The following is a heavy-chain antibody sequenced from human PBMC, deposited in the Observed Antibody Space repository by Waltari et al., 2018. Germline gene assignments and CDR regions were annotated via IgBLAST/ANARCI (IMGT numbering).Heavy chain of an antibody. J-gene: IGHJ4*02. D-gene: IGHD1-26*01. CDR2: LYGGGST. Sequence: EVQLVETGGGLIQPGGSLRLSCAASGFTVSSNYMSWVRQAPGKGLEWVSVLYGGGSTYCADSVKGRFTISRDNSKNTLYLQMNSLRAEDTAVYYCATEGVGATGDFDYWGQGTLVTVSS. CDR1: GFTVSSNY. V-gene: IGHV3-53*02. CDR3: ATEGVGATGDFDY.